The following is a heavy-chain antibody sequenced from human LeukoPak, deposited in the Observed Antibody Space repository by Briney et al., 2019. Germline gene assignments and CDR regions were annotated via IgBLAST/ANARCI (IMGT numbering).Heavy chain of an antibody. CDR2: GSANT. CDR1: GHSPTDYA. CDR3: AGSPLGIGSRGGALAF. Sequence: VASVKVSCKTSGHSPTDYAIHWVRQAPGQRFEWMGFGSANTQYSQRFQGRVIITRDTSANTAYMELRSLRSEDTAVYYCAGSPLGIGSRGGALAFWGQGTMVTVSS. V-gene: IGHV1-3*01. D-gene: IGHD2-15*01. J-gene: IGHJ3*01.